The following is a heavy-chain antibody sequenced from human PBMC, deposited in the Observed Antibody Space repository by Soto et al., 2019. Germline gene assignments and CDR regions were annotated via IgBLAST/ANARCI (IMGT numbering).Heavy chain of an antibody. D-gene: IGHD2-15*01. CDR2: IYYSGST. CDR1: GGPISSGGYY. J-gene: IGHJ6*02. V-gene: IGHV4-31*03. Sequence: QVQLQESGPGLVKPSQTLSLTCTVSGGPISSGGYYWSWIRQHPGKGLEWIGYIYYSGSTYYNPSLKSRVTISVDTSKNQFSLKLSSVTAADTAVYYCARDRGRQYYYYGMDVWGQGTTVTVSS. CDR3: ARDRGRQYYYYGMDV.